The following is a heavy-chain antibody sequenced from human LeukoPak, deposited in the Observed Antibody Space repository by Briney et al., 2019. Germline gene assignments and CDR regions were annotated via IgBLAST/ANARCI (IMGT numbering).Heavy chain of an antibody. V-gene: IGHV3-30*04. Sequence: GGSLRLPCGASGFTFSSYAMHWVRQAPGKGLEWVAVIAYDGSNKYHADSVKGRFTISRDNSKNTLYLQMNSLRAEDTAVYYCARDTGDSSGYYAYWGQGTLVTVSS. CDR2: IAYDGSNK. J-gene: IGHJ4*02. D-gene: IGHD3-22*01. CDR3: ARDTGDSSGYYAY. CDR1: GFTFSSYA.